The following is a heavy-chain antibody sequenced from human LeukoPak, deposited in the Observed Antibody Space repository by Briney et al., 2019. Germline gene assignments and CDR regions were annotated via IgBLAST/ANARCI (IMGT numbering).Heavy chain of an antibody. J-gene: IGHJ4*02. V-gene: IGHV3-23*01. CDR2: ISGSGGST. CDR3: AASGVVDYYFDY. Sequence: GGSLRLSCAASGFTFSSYAMSWVRQAPGKGLEWVSAISGSGGSTYYADSVKGRFTIPRDNSKNTLYLQMNSLRAEDTAVYYCAASGVVDYYFDYWGQGTLVTVSS. CDR1: GFTFSSYA. D-gene: IGHD2-15*01.